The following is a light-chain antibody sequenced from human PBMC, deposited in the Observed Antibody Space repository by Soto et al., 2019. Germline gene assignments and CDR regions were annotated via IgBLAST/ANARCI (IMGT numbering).Light chain of an antibody. CDR1: QSVSSSY. J-gene: IGKJ1*01. CDR3: LRYGTSPDT. V-gene: IGKV3-20*01. CDR2: DAS. Sequence: EIVLTQSPGTLSLSPGERATLSCRASQSVSSSYLAWYQQKPGQAPRLLIYDASSRATGIPDRVSGSGSGTDFTRSINRLEPEDFAVYYCLRYGTSPDTFGQGTKVEIK.